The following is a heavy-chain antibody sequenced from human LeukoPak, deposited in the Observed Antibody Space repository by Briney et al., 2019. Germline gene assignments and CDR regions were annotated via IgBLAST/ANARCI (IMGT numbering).Heavy chain of an antibody. J-gene: IGHJ3*01. CDR1: GGSISSSSYY. V-gene: IGHV4-39*01. CDR2: IYYSGST. CDR3: ARHDSSGLYNAFDF. Sequence: SETLSLTCTVSGGSISSSSYYWGWIRQPPGRGREWIASIYYSGSTYYNPSLKSRVTISGATSKTQFSLKLSSVTAADTAVYYCARHDSSGLYNAFDFWGQGTMVTVSS. D-gene: IGHD3-22*01.